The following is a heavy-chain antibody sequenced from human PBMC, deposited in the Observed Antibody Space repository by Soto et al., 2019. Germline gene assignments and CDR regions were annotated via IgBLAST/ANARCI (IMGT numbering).Heavy chain of an antibody. CDR3: ARVTSIAVALDAFDI. V-gene: IGHV1-3*01. J-gene: IGHJ3*02. D-gene: IGHD6-19*01. CDR1: GYTFTSYA. Sequence: ASVKVSCKASGYTFTSYAMHWVRQAPGQRLDWMGWINAGNGNTKYSQKFQGRVTITRDTSASTAYMELSSLRSEDTAVYYCARVTSIAVALDAFDIWGQGTMVTVSS. CDR2: INAGNGNT.